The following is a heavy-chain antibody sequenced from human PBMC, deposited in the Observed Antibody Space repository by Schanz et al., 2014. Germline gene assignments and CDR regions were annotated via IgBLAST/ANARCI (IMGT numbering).Heavy chain of an antibody. V-gene: IGHV3-13*01. Sequence: VQLVESGGGLVKPGGSLRLSCAASGFTLSNSDMHWVRQGTGKGLEWVSTIGYLGDTYYPDSVKGRFTVSRDSGQNSMYLQMNSPRAGDTAVYYCASGTDWNLHYWGQGALVTVSS. D-gene: IGHD1-1*01. CDR3: ASGTDWNLHY. CDR2: IGYLGDT. J-gene: IGHJ4*02. CDR1: GFTLSNSD.